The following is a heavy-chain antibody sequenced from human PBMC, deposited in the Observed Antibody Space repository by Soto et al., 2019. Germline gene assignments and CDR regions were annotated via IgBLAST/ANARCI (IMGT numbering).Heavy chain of an antibody. CDR2: IIPIFGTA. J-gene: IGHJ4*02. Sequence: QVQLVQSGAEVKKPGSSVKVSCKASGGTFSSYAISWVRQAPGQGLEWMGGIIPIFGTANYAQKFQGRVTITEDEATSTAYMELSSLRSEDTAVYYCARGEKNYYDSSGYYDFDYWGQGTLVTVSS. V-gene: IGHV1-69*01. CDR3: ARGEKNYYDSSGYYDFDY. D-gene: IGHD3-22*01. CDR1: GGTFSSYA.